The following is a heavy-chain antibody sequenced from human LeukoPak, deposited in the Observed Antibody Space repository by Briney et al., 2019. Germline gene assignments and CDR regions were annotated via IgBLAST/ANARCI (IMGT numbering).Heavy chain of an antibody. CDR2: IYYSGST. J-gene: IGHJ4*02. CDR3: ARQTGSGLFILP. CDR1: GGSISSSSYY. D-gene: IGHD3/OR15-3a*01. V-gene: IGHV4-39*01. Sequence: SETLSLTCTVSGGSISSSSYYWGWIRQPPGKGLEWIGRIYYSGSTYYNPSLKSRVSISVDMSKNQFSLRLTSVTAADTAVYYCARQTGSGLFILPGGQGTLVTVSS.